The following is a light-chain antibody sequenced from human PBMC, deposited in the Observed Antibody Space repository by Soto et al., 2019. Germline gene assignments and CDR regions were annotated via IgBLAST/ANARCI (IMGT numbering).Light chain of an antibody. J-gene: IGLJ2*01. CDR2: DVS. CDR1: GSDVGGYNY. CDR3: SSYTSASTPLV. V-gene: IGLV2-14*01. Sequence: QSALTQPASVSGSPGQSITISCTGTGSDVGGYNYVSWYQQHPGKAPKVMIYDVSNRPSGVSNRFSGSKSGNTASLTISGLPAEEEADYYCSSYTSASTPLVFGGGTKVTVL.